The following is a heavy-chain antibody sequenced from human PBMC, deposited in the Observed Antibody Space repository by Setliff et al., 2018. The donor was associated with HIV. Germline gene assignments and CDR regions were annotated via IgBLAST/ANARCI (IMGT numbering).Heavy chain of an antibody. CDR1: GDPISSSYYS. D-gene: IGHD3-10*01. CDR3: ARHAFNGGWFGQVLLPYFDN. CDR2: VSYDGTT. J-gene: IGHJ4*02. V-gene: IGHV4-39*01. Sequence: PSETLSLTCTIFGDPISSSYYSWSWIRQSPGKGLHWIGTVSYDGTTYYNPTLDSRVSISVEASRIQFSLNLTSVTASDTAFYFCARHAFNGGWFGQVLLPYFDNLGRGILVTVSS.